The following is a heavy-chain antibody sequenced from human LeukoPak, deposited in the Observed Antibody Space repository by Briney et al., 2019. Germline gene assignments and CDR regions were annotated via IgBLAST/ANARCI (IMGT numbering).Heavy chain of an antibody. CDR1: GFTFSDYY. J-gene: IGHJ4*02. CDR3: ASDSYSSGWYFDY. Sequence: GGSLRLSCAASGFTFSDYYMSWIRQAPGKGPEWVSYISSSGSTIYYADSVKGRFTISRDNAKNSLYLQMNSLRAEDTAVYYCASDSYSSGWYFDYWGQGTLVTVSS. CDR2: ISSSGSTI. D-gene: IGHD6-19*01. V-gene: IGHV3-11*01.